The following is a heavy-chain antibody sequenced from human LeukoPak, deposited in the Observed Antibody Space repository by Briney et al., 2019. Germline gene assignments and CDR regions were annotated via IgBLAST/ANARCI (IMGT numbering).Heavy chain of an antibody. CDR1: GGSISSGGYS. Sequence: PSETLSLTCAVSGGSISSGGYSWSWIRQPPGKGLEWIGYIYHSGSTYYNPSLKSRVTISVDRSKNQFSLKLSSVTAADTAVYYCARMSLGIMGWYFDLWGRGTLVTVSS. V-gene: IGHV4-30-2*01. J-gene: IGHJ2*01. CDR2: IYHSGST. CDR3: ARMSLGIMGWYFDL. D-gene: IGHD7-27*01.